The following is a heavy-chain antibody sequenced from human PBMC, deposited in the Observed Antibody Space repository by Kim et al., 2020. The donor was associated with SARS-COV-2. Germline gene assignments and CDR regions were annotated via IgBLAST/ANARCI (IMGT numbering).Heavy chain of an antibody. Sequence: NSGTTGYAHKFQGRVTMTRNTSISTAYMELSSLRSEDTAVYYCARVGVSGWGQGTLVTVSS. J-gene: IGHJ4*02. D-gene: IGHD3-10*01. V-gene: IGHV1-8*01. CDR2: NSGTT. CDR3: ARVGVSG.